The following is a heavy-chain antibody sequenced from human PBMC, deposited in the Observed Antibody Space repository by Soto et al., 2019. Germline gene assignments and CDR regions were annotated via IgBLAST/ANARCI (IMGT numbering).Heavy chain of an antibody. CDR1: GGSFSGYY. CDR3: ARESHDILTGPPWVWYFDL. D-gene: IGHD3-9*01. CDR2: INDRGSI. J-gene: IGHJ2*01. V-gene: IGHV4-34*01. Sequence: QVQLQQWGAGPLRPLETLSLTCGVSGGSFSGYYWAWIRQSPGKGLEWIGEINDRGSINYNPSLKSRVSLSVDTSQNPYSLNLRSVTAADTAVYYCARESHDILTGPPWVWYFDLWGRGNLVTVSS.